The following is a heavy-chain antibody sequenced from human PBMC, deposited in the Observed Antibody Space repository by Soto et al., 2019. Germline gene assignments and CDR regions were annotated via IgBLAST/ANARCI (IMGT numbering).Heavy chain of an antibody. CDR3: AMENYSGKYYFDY. CDR2: IIPIFATP. J-gene: IGHJ4*02. Sequence: SVKVSCKASGDTFTSYVVNWVRQAPGQGLERMGGIIPIFATPSYAQKFQGRVTITADKSTGTVYMELSSLRSEDTAVYYCAMENYSGKYYFDYWGQGTLVTVSS. CDR1: GDTFTSYV. D-gene: IGHD4-4*01. V-gene: IGHV1-69*06.